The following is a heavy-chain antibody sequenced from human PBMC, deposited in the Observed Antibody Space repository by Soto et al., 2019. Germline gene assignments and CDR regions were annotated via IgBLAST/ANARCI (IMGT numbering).Heavy chain of an antibody. CDR3: ARTVTEYYFDY. CDR2: IYYSGST. V-gene: IGHV4-30-4*02. D-gene: IGHD4-17*01. J-gene: IGHJ4*02. Sequence: SETLSLTCTVSGDSISTPHYYWSWIRQPPGKGLEWIGYIYYSGSTYYNPSLKSRVTISVDTSKNQFSLKLSSVTAADTAVYYCARTVTEYYFDYWGQGTLVTVSS. CDR1: GDSISTPHYY.